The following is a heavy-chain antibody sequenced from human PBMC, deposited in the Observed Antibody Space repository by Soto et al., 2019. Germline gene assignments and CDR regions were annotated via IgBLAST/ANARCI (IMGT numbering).Heavy chain of an antibody. J-gene: IGHJ6*03. CDR1: GFTFSSYG. V-gene: IGHV3-33*01. D-gene: IGHD6-19*01. CDR2: IWYDGSNK. CDR3: ARDGSYSSGWYSSLGPGYYYYYYYMDV. Sequence: GGSLRLSCAASGFTFSSYGMHWVRQAPGKGLEWVAVIWYDGSNKYYADSVKGRFAISRDNSKNTLYLQMNSLRAEDTAVYYCARDGSYSSGWYSSLGPGYYYYYYYMDVWGKGTTVTVSS.